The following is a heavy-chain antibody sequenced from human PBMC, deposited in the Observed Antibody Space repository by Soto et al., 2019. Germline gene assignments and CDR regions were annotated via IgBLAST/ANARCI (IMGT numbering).Heavy chain of an antibody. D-gene: IGHD2-15*01. CDR3: AHRGRCSGGSCYSNWFDP. Sequence: QITLKESGPTLVKPTQTLTLTCTFSGFSLSTSGVGVGWIRQPSGKALEWLALIYWDDDKRYSPSLKSRLTITKDTSKNQVVLTMTNMDPVDTATYYCAHRGRCSGGSCYSNWFDPWGQGTLVTVSS. V-gene: IGHV2-5*02. J-gene: IGHJ5*02. CDR2: IYWDDDK. CDR1: GFSLSTSGVG.